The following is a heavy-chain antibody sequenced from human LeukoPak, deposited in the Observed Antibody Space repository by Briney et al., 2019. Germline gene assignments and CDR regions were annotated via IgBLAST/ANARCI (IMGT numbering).Heavy chain of an antibody. CDR3: AKGIGVYYYYGMDV. D-gene: IGHD2-21*01. CDR1: GFTFSSYA. V-gene: IGHV3-23*01. Sequence: GGSLRLSCAASGFTFSSYAMSWVRQAPGKGLEWVSAISGSGGSTYYADSVKGRYTISRDNSKNTLYLQMNSLRAEDTAVYYCAKGIGVYYYYGMDVWGQGTTVTVSS. CDR2: ISGSGGST. J-gene: IGHJ6*02.